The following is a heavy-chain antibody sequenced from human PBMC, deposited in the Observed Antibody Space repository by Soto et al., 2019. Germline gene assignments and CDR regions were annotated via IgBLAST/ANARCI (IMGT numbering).Heavy chain of an antibody. D-gene: IGHD3-3*02. CDR3: ARLHFSIQYYYYMDV. CDR1: GGSFSGHY. CDR2: INPSGGT. Sequence: SXTLSLTCAVYGGSFSGHYCSWIRQPPGKGLEWIGEINPSGGTNYNPSLKSRLTISVDTSKNQFSLKLSSVTAADTAVYYCARLHFSIQYYYYMDVWGKGTPVTVSS. J-gene: IGHJ6*03. V-gene: IGHV4-34*01.